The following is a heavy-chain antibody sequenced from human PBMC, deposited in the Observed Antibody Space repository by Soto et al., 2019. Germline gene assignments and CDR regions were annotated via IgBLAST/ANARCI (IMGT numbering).Heavy chain of an antibody. CDR3: AVGVTTVYYYYYGMDV. V-gene: IGHV1-69*13. CDR2: IIPIFGTA. J-gene: IGHJ6*02. D-gene: IGHD4-17*01. CDR1: GGTFSSYA. Sequence: SVKVSCKASGGTFSSYAISWVRQAPGQGLEWMGGIIPIFGTANYAQKFQGRVTITADESTSTDYMELSSLRSEDTAVYYCAVGVTTVYYYYYGMDVWGQGTTVTVSS.